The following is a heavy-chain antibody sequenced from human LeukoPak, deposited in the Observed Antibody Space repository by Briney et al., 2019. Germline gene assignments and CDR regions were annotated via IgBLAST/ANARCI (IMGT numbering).Heavy chain of an antibody. D-gene: IGHD2-2*01. Sequence: GGSLRLSCAASGFTLSTFDMNWVRQDPGNGLEWASSISTSSRYIYYRDSVKGRFTISRDDAKNSLYLQMNSLTVEDTAVYYCARADCSGSTCYLRHSWFDPWGQGTLVTVS. CDR3: ARADCSGSTCYLRHSWFDP. CDR2: ISTSSRYI. J-gene: IGHJ5*02. CDR1: GFTLSTFD. V-gene: IGHV3-21*06.